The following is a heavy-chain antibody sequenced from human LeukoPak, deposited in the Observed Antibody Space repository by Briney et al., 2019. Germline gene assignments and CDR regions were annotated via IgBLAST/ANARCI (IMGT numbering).Heavy chain of an antibody. Sequence: ASVKVSCKASGGTFSSYAISWVRQAPGQGLEWMGWINPNSGGTNYAQKFQGRVTMTRDTSISTAYMELSRLRSDDAAVYYCATDYDSSSNYYYYYMDVWGKGTTVTVSS. J-gene: IGHJ6*03. CDR1: GGTFSSYA. D-gene: IGHD3-22*01. CDR2: INPNSGGT. V-gene: IGHV1-2*02. CDR3: ATDYDSSSNYYYYYMDV.